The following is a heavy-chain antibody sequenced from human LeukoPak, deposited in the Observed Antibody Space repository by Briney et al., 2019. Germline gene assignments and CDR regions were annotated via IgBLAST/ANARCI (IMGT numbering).Heavy chain of an antibody. D-gene: IGHD3-22*01. Sequence: GGSLRLSCAASGFTFSTYSMNWVRQAPGKGLEWVSYISSSSSTIYYADSVKGRFTISRDNAKNSLYLQMNILRAEDTAVYYCARDAYYYDSSGYSGDFDYWGQGTLVTVSS. V-gene: IGHV3-48*01. CDR3: ARDAYYYDSSGYSGDFDY. CDR2: ISSSSSTI. J-gene: IGHJ4*02. CDR1: GFTFSTYS.